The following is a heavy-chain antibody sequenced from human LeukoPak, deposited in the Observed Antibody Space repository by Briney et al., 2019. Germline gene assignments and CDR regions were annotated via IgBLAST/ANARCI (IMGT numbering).Heavy chain of an antibody. D-gene: IGHD6-19*01. J-gene: IGHJ2*01. V-gene: IGHV1-69*06. CDR1: GGAFSSYA. CDR2: IIPIFGTA. Sequence: SVKVSCKASGGAFSSYAISWVRQAPGQGLEWMGGIIPIFGTANYAQKFQGRVTITADKSTSTAYMELSSLRSEDTAVYYCAREAPGIAVASTPTGYFDLWGRGTLVTVSS. CDR3: AREAPGIAVASTPTGYFDL.